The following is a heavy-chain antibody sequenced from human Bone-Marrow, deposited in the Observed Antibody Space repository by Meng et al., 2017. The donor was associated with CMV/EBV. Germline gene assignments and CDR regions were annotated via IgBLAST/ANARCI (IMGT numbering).Heavy chain of an antibody. Sequence: GFKFSNGWMRWVRQATGKGLEWVGRIKSKTDGGTTDYAAPVKGRFTISRDDSKNTLYLQMNSLKTEDTAVYYCTTLTGIVVVDYFDYWGQGTLVTVSS. CDR3: TTLTGIVVVDYFDY. D-gene: IGHD3-22*01. CDR2: IKSKTDGGTT. CDR1: GFKFSNGW. V-gene: IGHV3-15*01. J-gene: IGHJ4*02.